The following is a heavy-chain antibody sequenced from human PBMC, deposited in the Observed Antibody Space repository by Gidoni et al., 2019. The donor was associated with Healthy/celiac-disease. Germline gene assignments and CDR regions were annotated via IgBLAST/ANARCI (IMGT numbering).Heavy chain of an antibody. J-gene: IGHJ4*02. Sequence: EVQLVESGGGLVHPGGSLRLSCAPSGFTFSNAWMSWVRQAPGKGLEWGGRIKSKTDGGTTEYAATVKGRFTSSRDESKNTLYLQMNSLKTEDTDVYYCTTAEGTPGFDYGGKGTMVTVSS. CDR1: GFTFSNAW. CDR2: IKSKTDGGTT. D-gene: IGHD2-15*01. V-gene: IGHV3-15*01. CDR3: TTAEGTPGFDY.